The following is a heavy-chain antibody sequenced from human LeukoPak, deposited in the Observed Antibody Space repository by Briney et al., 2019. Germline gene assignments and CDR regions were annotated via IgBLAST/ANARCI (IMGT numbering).Heavy chain of an antibody. CDR1: GCTFRSYA. D-gene: IGHD6-19*01. Sequence: SVKVSCKASGCTFRSYAISWVRQAPGQGLESMGGIIPIFGTANYAQKFQGRVTITTDESTTTAYMELSSLRSEDTAVYYCARFDSSGWPYFDYWGQGTLVTVSS. CDR2: IIPIFGTA. CDR3: ARFDSSGWPYFDY. V-gene: IGHV1-69*05. J-gene: IGHJ4*02.